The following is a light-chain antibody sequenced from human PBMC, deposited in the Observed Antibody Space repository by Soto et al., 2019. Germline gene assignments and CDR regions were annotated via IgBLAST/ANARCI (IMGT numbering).Light chain of an antibody. CDR1: SSNIGAGYD. J-gene: IGLJ2*01. CDR2: GNS. Sequence: QSVLTQPPSVSGAPGQRVTISCTGSSSNIGAGYDVHWYQQLPGTAPKLLIYGNSNRPSGVPDRFSGSKSGTSASLAIIGLQAEDEADYYYQSYDSSLSLVVFGGGTKLTVL. V-gene: IGLV1-40*01. CDR3: QSYDSSLSLVV.